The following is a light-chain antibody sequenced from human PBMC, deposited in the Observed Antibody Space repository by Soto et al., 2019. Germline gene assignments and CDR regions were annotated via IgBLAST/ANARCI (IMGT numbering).Light chain of an antibody. CDR2: GAS. J-gene: IGKJ1*01. V-gene: IGKV3D-15*01. CDR1: QSVSSN. Sequence: EIVMTQSPATLSVSPGERATLSCRASQSVSSNLAWYQQKPGQAPRVLIFGASSRATGIPDRFSGSGSGTDFTLTISRLEPEDSAVYYCQQYASSPRTFGQGTKVDIK. CDR3: QQYASSPRT.